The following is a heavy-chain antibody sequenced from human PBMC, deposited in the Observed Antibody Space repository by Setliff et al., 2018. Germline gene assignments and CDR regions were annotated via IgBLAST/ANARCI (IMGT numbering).Heavy chain of an antibody. V-gene: IGHV1-3*01. D-gene: IGHD6-13*01. CDR2: IHAGSSNT. CDR1: GYSFSSNA. J-gene: IGHJ2*01. Sequence: ASVKVSCKASGYSFSSNAFHWVRQAPGQTLEWMGWIHAGSSNTLYSQRFQDRITISRDTSTSTAYMELRSLRSDDTAVYYCARDSPAAGTNWYFDLWGRGTLVTVSS. CDR3: ARDSPAAGTNWYFDL.